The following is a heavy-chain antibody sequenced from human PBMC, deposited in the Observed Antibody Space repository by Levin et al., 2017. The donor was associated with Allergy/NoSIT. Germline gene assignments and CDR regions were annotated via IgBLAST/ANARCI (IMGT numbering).Heavy chain of an antibody. Sequence: GESLKISCAASGFTFSTYGVHWVRQPPGKGLEWVAGISYDGSNKYYADSVKGRFSISRDNSKNTLYLQMTSLGADDTAVFYCAREPRAASSWPHFAHWGQGALLTVSS. CDR2: ISYDGSNK. J-gene: IGHJ4*02. CDR1: GFTFSTYG. D-gene: IGHD6-13*01. CDR3: AREPRAASSWPHFAH. V-gene: IGHV3-33*01.